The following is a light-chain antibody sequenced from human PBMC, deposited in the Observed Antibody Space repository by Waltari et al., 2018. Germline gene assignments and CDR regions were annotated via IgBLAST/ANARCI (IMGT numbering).Light chain of an antibody. V-gene: IGKV3-11*01. Sequence: EIVLTQSPATLSLSQGEGATLSCRASERVRSYLAWYQQKPGQAPRLLIYDASNRASGIPARFSGSGSGTDFSLSISSLEPEDFAVYYCQQRHNWPLTFGGGTKVEIK. CDR2: DAS. CDR3: QQRHNWPLT. J-gene: IGKJ4*01. CDR1: ERVRSY.